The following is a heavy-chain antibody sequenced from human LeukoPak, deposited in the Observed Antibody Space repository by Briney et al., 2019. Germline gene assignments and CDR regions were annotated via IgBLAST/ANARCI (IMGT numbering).Heavy chain of an antibody. J-gene: IGHJ4*02. Sequence: PSETLSLTCAVYGGSFSGYYWSWIRQPPGKGLEWIGEINHSGSTNYNPSLKSRVTISVDTSKNQFSLKLSSVTAADTAVYYCARLGGRITGTYLDSWGQGTLVTVSS. CDR1: GGSFSGYY. V-gene: IGHV4-34*01. CDR2: INHSGST. CDR3: ARLGGRITGTYLDS. D-gene: IGHD1-20*01.